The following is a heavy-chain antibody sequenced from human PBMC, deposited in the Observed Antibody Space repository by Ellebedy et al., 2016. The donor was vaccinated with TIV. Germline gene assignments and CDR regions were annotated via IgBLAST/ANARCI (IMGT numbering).Heavy chain of an antibody. CDR2: IGGRGLGGYR. Sequence: GESLKISCVVSGFSFSSHSMTWVRQAPGKGLEWVSVIGGRGLGGYRYYSDAVKGRFTISRDDSQNTVYLQMNSLRVDDMAVYYCAGLPTARIAGDVGWFGPWGQGILVTVSS. D-gene: IGHD6-13*01. J-gene: IGHJ5*02. V-gene: IGHV3-23*01. CDR1: GFSFSSHS. CDR3: AGLPTARIAGDVGWFGP.